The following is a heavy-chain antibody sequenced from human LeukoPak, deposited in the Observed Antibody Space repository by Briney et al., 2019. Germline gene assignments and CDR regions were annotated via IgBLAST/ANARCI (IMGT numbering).Heavy chain of an antibody. CDR2: IIPIFGTA. D-gene: IGHD6-13*01. CDR3: ARVRAAAGTAVEGSDY. Sequence: SVKVSCTASGGTFSSYAISWVRQAPGQGLEWMGGIIPIFGTANYAQKFQGRVTITADESTSTAYMELSSLRSEDTAVYYCARVRAAAGTAVEGSDYWGQGTLVTVSS. J-gene: IGHJ4*02. CDR1: GGTFSSYA. V-gene: IGHV1-69*01.